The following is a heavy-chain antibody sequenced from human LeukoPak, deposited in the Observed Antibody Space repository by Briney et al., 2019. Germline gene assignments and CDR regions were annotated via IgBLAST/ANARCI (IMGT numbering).Heavy chain of an antibody. V-gene: IGHV1-69*05. J-gene: IGHJ4*02. D-gene: IGHD5-18*01. CDR2: IIPIFGTA. Sequence: SVKVSCKASGGTCSSYAISWVRQAPGQGLEWMGGIIPIFGTANDAQKFQGRVTITTDESTSTAYMELSSLRSEDTAVYYCASGGYSYGYVESFDYWGQGTLVTVSS. CDR3: ASGGYSYGYVESFDY. CDR1: GGTCSSYA.